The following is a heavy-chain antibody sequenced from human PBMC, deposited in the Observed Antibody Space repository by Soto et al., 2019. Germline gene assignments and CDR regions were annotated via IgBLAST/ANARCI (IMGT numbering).Heavy chain of an antibody. CDR2: IGGSGGSI. J-gene: IGHJ4*02. CDR1: GFTFSTFS. V-gene: IGHV3-48*02. Sequence: GGSLRLSCAASGFTFSTFSMNWVRQAPGKGLEWLSYIGGSGGSISYADSVKGRFTISRDNGKNTLYLQMSSLRDEDTDVYYCARDLASAFDSWGQGALVTVYS. CDR3: ARDLASAFDS.